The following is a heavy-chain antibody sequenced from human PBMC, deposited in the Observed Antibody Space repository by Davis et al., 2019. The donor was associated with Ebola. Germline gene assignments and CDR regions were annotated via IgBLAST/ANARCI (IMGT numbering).Heavy chain of an antibody. V-gene: IGHV3-74*01. Sequence: HTGGSLRLSCAASGFSFSPYWVHWVRQAPGKGLVWVSRIYSDGRRTGYAVSVKGRFTISRDSSMNTVYLQMSSLRAEDTAVYYCARAEDDYGEYPDALDIWGQGTVVTVSS. J-gene: IGHJ3*02. CDR1: GFSFSPYW. CDR2: IYSDGRRT. D-gene: IGHD4-17*01. CDR3: ARAEDDYGEYPDALDI.